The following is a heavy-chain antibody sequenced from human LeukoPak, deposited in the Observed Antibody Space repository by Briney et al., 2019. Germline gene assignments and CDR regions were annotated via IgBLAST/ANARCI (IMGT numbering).Heavy chain of an antibody. CDR2: IIPIFGTT. Sequence: GASVKVSCKASGGTFSRYAFSWGRQAPGQGLEWMGGIIPIFGTTNFAQKFQGRVTLTADKSTSTAYMELSSLRSEDTAVYYCARSPFSDHGDSWGFDYWGQGTLVTVSS. J-gene: IGHJ4*02. D-gene: IGHD4-17*01. CDR3: ARSPFSDHGDSWGFDY. V-gene: IGHV1-69*06. CDR1: GGTFSRYA.